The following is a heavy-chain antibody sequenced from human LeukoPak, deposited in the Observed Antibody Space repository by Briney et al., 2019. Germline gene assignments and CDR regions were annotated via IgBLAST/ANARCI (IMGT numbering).Heavy chain of an antibody. V-gene: IGHV3-30*02. CDR2: IWFDGSNK. Sequence: GGSLRLSYAASGFTFGIYGMQWVRQAPGKGLEWVAFIWFDGSNKYYADSVKGRFTIFRDNSKNTVYLQMNSLRAEDTAVYYCTGRGITGTTSYNYFDPWGQGTLVTVSS. D-gene: IGHD1-7*01. CDR3: TGRGITGTTSYNYFDP. CDR1: GFTFGIYG. J-gene: IGHJ5*02.